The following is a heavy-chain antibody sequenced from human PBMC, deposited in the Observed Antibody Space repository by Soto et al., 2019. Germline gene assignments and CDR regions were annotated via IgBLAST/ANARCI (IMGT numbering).Heavy chain of an antibody. CDR1: GFTFSSYG. D-gene: IGHD1-7*01. CDR2: ISYDGSNK. CDR3: AKDRGAAGRLELRLPPDDY. J-gene: IGHJ4*02. Sequence: QVQLVESGGGVVQPGRSLRLSCAASGFTFSSYGMHWVRQAPGKGLEWVAVISYDGSNKYYADSVKGRFTISRDNSKNTMYLQMNSLGAEDTAVYYCAKDRGAAGRLELRLPPDDYWGQGTLVTVSS. V-gene: IGHV3-30*18.